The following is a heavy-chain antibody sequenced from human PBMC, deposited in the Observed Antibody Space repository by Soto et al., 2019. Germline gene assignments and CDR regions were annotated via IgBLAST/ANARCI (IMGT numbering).Heavy chain of an antibody. D-gene: IGHD6-13*01. J-gene: IGHJ5*02. CDR3: AKDPYSSSWYPPGWFDP. V-gene: IGHV3-23*01. CDR2: ISGSGGST. Sequence: EVQLLESGGGLVQPGGSLRLSCAASGFTFSSYAMSWVRQAPGKGLEWVSAISGSGGSTYYADSVKGRFTIPRDNSKNKLYLQMNSLRAEDTAVYYCAKDPYSSSWYPPGWFDPWGQGTLVTVSS. CDR1: GFTFSSYA.